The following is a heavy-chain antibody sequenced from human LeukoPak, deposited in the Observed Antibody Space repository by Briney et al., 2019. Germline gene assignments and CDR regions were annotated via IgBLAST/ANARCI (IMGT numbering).Heavy chain of an antibody. CDR3: AREMGATKGFDY. CDR1: GGSFSGYY. J-gene: IGHJ4*02. V-gene: IGHV4-34*01. CDR2: INHSGST. D-gene: IGHD1-26*01. Sequence: TSETLSLTCAVFGGSFSGYYWSWIRQPPGKGLEWIGEINHSGSTNYNPSLKSRVTISVDTSKNQFSLKLSSVTAADTAVYYCAREMGATKGFDYWGQGTLVTVSS.